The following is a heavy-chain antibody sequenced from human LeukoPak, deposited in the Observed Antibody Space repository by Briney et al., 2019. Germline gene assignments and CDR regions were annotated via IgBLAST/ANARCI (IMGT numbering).Heavy chain of an antibody. D-gene: IGHD4-17*01. CDR2: IYYSGST. Sequence: PSETLSLTCTVSGGSISSSTSYWGWIRQPPGKGLEWIGSIYYSGSTYYNPSLKSRVTISVDTSKNQFSLKLSSVTAADTAVYYCARLSTVTTSFDYWGQGTLVTVSS. V-gene: IGHV4-39*01. CDR1: GGSISSSTSY. CDR3: ARLSTVTTSFDY. J-gene: IGHJ4*02.